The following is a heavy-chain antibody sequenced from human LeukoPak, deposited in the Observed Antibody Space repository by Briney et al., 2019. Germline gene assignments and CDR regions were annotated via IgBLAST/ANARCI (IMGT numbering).Heavy chain of an antibody. D-gene: IGHD3-10*01. Sequence: GASVKVSCKASGYTFTSYYMHWLRQAPGQGLEWMGIINPSGGSTSYAQKFQGRVTMTRDTSTSTVYMELSSLRSEDTAVYYCASGSGSYTDPYYYYYMDVWGKGTTVTVSS. J-gene: IGHJ6*03. CDR3: ASGSGSYTDPYYYYYMDV. V-gene: IGHV1-46*03. CDR1: GYTFTSYY. CDR2: INPSGGST.